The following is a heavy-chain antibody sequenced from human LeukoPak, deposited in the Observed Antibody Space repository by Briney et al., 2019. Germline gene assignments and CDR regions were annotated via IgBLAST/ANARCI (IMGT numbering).Heavy chain of an antibody. CDR3: ARGDFGDYFLDY. V-gene: IGHV1-8*01. D-gene: IGHD4-17*01. CDR1: GYTFSSYD. Sequence: ASVKVSCKASGYTFSSYDINWVRQATGQGLGWMGWMNPNSGNTDYAQRFQGRVTMTRNTSISTAYMELSSLRSEDTAVYYCARGDFGDYFLDYWGQGTLVTVSS. CDR2: MNPNSGNT. J-gene: IGHJ4*02.